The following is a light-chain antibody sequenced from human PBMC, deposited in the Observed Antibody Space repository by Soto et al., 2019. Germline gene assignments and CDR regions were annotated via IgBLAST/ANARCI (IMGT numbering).Light chain of an antibody. Sequence: EIVLTHSPATLSLSPGERATLSCRASQSVSSYLAWYQQKPGQAPRLLIYDAPNRATGIPARFSGSGSGTDFTLTISSLEPEDFAVYYCQQRSNWLTFGGGTKVDIK. CDR2: DAP. CDR1: QSVSSY. J-gene: IGKJ4*01. V-gene: IGKV3-11*01. CDR3: QQRSNWLT.